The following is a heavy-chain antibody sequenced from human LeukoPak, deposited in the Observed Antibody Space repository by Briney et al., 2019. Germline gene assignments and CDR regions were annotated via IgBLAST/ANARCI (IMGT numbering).Heavy chain of an antibody. V-gene: IGHV3-23*01. J-gene: IGHJ2*01. D-gene: IGHD4-23*01. CDR1: GFTFSSYA. Sequence: GGSLRFSCAASGFTFSSYAMSWVRQAPVKGLEWVSGISSSGGSTYDADSVKGRFTISRDNSKNTLYLQMNSLRAEDTAVYYCAKDNGGNSGWYFDLWGRGTLVTVSS. CDR3: AKDNGGNSGWYFDL. CDR2: ISSSGGST.